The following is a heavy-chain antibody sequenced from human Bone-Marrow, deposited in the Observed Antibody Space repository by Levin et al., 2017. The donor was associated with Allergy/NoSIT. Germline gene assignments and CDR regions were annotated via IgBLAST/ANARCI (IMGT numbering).Heavy chain of an antibody. CDR2: VTSTSVTR. V-gene: IGHV3-21*01. D-gene: IGHD3-3*01. J-gene: IGHJ4*02. Sequence: GGSLRLSCVASGFTFITHTMNWVRQAPGKGLEWVSSVTSTSVTRNYADSVKGRFIISRDNAKKSLSLQMNNLRVEDTAVYYCARGLLVLGGVADYWGQGVLVTVSS. CDR3: ARGLLVLGGVADY. CDR1: GFTFITHT.